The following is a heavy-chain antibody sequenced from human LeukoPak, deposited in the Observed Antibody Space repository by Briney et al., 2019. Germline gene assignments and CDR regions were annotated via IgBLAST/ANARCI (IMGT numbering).Heavy chain of an antibody. V-gene: IGHV3-30*02. CDR2: IRNDGSNE. CDR3: AKGGSASHNWFDP. J-gene: IGHJ5*02. D-gene: IGHD2-15*01. CDR1: GLTFSNYG. Sequence: TGGSLRLSCAASGLTFSNYGMHWVRQAPGKGLEWVAFIRNDGSNEYYPDSVKGRFTISRDNSRNTLYLQMNSLRPEDTAVYYCAKGGSASHNWFDPWGQGTLVTVSS.